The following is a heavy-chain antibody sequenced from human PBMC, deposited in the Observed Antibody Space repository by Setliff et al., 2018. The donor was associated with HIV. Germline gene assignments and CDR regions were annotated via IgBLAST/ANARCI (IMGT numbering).Heavy chain of an antibody. CDR1: GFTFSTYW. J-gene: IGHJ4*02. Sequence: GGSLRLSCAASGFTFSTYWMGWIRQVPGKGLEWVSYISSSANTIYYADSVKGRFTISRDNSKNTLYLQMNSLRAEDTAMYYCARDGIEGMVIDNPQGNFDFWGQGTLVTVSS. D-gene: IGHD3-22*01. CDR2: ISSSANTI. CDR3: ARDGIEGMVIDNPQGNFDF. V-gene: IGHV3-48*01.